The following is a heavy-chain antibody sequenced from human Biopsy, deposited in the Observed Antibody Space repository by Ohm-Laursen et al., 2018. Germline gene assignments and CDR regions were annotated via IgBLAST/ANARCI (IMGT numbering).Heavy chain of an antibody. CDR2: INKDGSVT. CDR1: GFTLSYYS. D-gene: IGHD2-8*01. J-gene: IGHJ3*01. V-gene: IGHV3-7*01. Sequence: SLRLSCAASGFTLSYYSMTWVRQSPGKGLEWVANINKDGSVTNYLDSVKGRFAVSRDNAKNSAYLQMNSLRTEDTAIYYCARDSGGGDSINGWYDALDLWGRGTTVTVSS. CDR3: ARDSGGGDSINGWYDALDL.